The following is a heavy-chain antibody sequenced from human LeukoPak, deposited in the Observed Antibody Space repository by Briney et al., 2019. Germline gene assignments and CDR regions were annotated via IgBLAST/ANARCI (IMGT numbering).Heavy chain of an antibody. Sequence: PGGSLRLSCAASGFIFSSYSMNWVRQAPGKGLEWVSSISSSSSYIYYADSVKGRFTIPRDTAKNSLYLQMNSLRAEDTAVYYCARDEQHYDILTGMTYYFDYWGQGTLVTVSS. D-gene: IGHD3-9*01. J-gene: IGHJ4*02. CDR2: ISSSSSYI. V-gene: IGHV3-21*01. CDR3: ARDEQHYDILTGMTYYFDY. CDR1: GFIFSSYS.